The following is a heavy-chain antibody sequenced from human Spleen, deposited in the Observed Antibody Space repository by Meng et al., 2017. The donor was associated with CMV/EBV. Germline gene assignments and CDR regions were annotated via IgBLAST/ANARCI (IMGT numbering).Heavy chain of an antibody. CDR2: TYYRSKWYN. J-gene: IGHJ4*02. D-gene: IGHD3-10*01. Sequence: QLHLHKSLPGSGKPCEPPPLPCANSGESVSSNRADWNWIRQSPSRGLEWLGRTYYRSKWYNDYAVSVKSRITINPDTSKNQFSLQLNSVTPEDTAVYYCARRAGVGAAFDYWGQGTLVTVSS. CDR1: GESVSSNRAD. CDR3: ARRAGVGAAFDY. V-gene: IGHV6-1*02.